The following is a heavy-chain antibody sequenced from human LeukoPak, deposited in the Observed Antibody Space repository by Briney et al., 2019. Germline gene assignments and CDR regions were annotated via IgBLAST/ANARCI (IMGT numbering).Heavy chain of an antibody. CDR3: AREYSSGLYYYYYYGMDV. D-gene: IGHD6-19*01. V-gene: IGHV3-30*04. CDR2: ISYDGSNK. J-gene: IGHJ6*02. Sequence: GRSLRLSCAASGFTFSSYAMHWVRQAPGKGLEWVAVISYDGSNKYYADSVMGRFTISRDNSKNTLYLQMNSLRAEDTAVYYCAREYSSGLYYYYYYGMDVWGQGTTVTVSS. CDR1: GFTFSSYA.